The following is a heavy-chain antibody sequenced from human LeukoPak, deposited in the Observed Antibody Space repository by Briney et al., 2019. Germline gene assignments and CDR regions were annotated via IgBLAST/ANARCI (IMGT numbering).Heavy chain of an antibody. CDR3: AKVKEGNYYDSSGYWDHPFDY. J-gene: IGHJ4*02. V-gene: IGHV3-30*02. CDR2: IRYDGSNK. CDR1: GFTFNNYA. Sequence: GGSLRLSCAASGFTFNNYAMNWVRQAPGKGLEWVAFIRYDGSNKYYADSVKGRFTISRDNSKNTLYLQMNSLRAEDTAVYYCAKVKEGNYYDSSGYWDHPFDYWGQGTLVTVSS. D-gene: IGHD3-22*01.